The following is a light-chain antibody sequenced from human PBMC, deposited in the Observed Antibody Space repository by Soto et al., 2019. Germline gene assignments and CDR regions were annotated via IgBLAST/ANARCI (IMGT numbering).Light chain of an antibody. CDR3: QQYGSSSA. V-gene: IGKV3-20*01. J-gene: IGKJ4*01. CDR1: QSVSSSY. Sequence: EIVLTQSPGTLSLSPGERATLSCRASQSVSSSYLAWYQQKPGQAPRLLIYGASSRATGIPDRFSGSGSGTDFTFTISRLEPEDFAVYYCQQYGSSSAFGGGTELERK. CDR2: GAS.